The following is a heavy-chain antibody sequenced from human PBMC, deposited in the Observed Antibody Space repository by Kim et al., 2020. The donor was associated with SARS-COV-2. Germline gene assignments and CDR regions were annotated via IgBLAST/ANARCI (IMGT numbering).Heavy chain of an antibody. Sequence: GGSLRLSCAASGFTFSSYSMNWVRQAPGKGLEWVSSISSSSSYIYYADSVKGRFTISRDNAKNSLYLQMNSLRAEDTAVYYCARDMGAGYGSGRCFDYWGQGTLVTVSS. V-gene: IGHV3-21*01. D-gene: IGHD3-10*01. CDR1: GFTFSSYS. J-gene: IGHJ4*02. CDR3: ARDMGAGYGSGRCFDY. CDR2: ISSSSSYI.